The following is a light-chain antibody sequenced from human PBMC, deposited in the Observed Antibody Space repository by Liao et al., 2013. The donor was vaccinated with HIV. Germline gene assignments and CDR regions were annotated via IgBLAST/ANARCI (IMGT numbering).Light chain of an antibody. CDR2: QDT. CDR1: KLGDKY. J-gene: IGLJ1*01. V-gene: IGLV3-1*01. CDR3: QVWDSSSDHYF. Sequence: SYEVSQPPSVSVSPGQTATITCSGDKLGDKYACWYQQKSGQSPVLVIYQDTKRPSGIPERFSGSNSANTATLTISRVEAGDEADYYCQVWDSSSDHYFFGTGTKVTVL.